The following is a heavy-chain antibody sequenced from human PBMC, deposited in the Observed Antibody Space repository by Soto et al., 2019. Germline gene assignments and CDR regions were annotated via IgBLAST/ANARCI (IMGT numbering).Heavy chain of an antibody. V-gene: IGHV3-23*01. CDR2: ISVSGGST. D-gene: IGHD2-15*01. CDR3: AKDLGYCSGGSCYYFDY. CDR1: GFTFSSYA. Sequence: GWSLRLSCAASGFTFSSYAISWVRQASGKGLEWVSAISVSGGSTYYADSVKGRFTISRDNSKNTLYLQMNSLRAEDTAVYYCAKDLGYCSGGSCYYFDYWGQGTLVTVSS. J-gene: IGHJ4*02.